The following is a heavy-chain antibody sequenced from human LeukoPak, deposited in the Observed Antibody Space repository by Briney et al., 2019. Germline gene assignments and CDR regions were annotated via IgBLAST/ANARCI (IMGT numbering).Heavy chain of an antibody. D-gene: IGHD3-22*01. V-gene: IGHV3-66*01. CDR1: GFTVSSNY. J-gene: IGHJ4*02. CDR2: IYSGGST. Sequence: GGSLRLSCAAPGFTVSSNYMSWVRQAPGKGLEWVSVIYSGGSTYYADSVKGRFTISRDNSKNTLYLQMNSLRAEDTAVYYCARGLIDYYDSSGYYYGRDYWGQGTLVTVSS. CDR3: ARGLIDYYDSSGYYYGRDY.